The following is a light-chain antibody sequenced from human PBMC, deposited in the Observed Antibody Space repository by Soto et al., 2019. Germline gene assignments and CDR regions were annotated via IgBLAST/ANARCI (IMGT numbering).Light chain of an antibody. CDR1: SSDVGGYNY. J-gene: IGLJ1*01. CDR3: SSYTSSSSPYV. V-gene: IGLV2-14*01. Sequence: QSALTQPASVSGSPGQSITISYTGTSSDVGGYNYVSWYQQHPGKAPKLMIYEVTNRPSGVSNRFSGSKSGNTASLTISGLQAEDEAGYYCSSYTSSSSPYVFGTGTKLTVL. CDR2: EVT.